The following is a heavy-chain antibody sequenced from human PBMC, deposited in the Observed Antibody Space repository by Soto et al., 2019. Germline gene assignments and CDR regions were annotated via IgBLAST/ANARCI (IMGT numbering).Heavy chain of an antibody. CDR2: MNPKSGNT. D-gene: IGHD4-17*01. CDR1: GYTFSSSD. V-gene: IGHV1-8*01. J-gene: IGHJ4*02. Sequence: QVQLVQSGTEVKKPGATVKVSCKASGYTFSSSDINWVRQATGQGLEWMGWMNPKSGNTGSAQKFQGRITMTRDTSVSTAYMELSSLRSDDTAVYYCARVYGEPTHWGQGTLVTLSS. CDR3: ARVYGEPTH.